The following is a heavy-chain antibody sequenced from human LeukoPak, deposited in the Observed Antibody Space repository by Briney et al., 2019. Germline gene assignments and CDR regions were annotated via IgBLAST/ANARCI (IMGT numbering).Heavy chain of an antibody. Sequence: GGSLRLSCATSGFNFSAYYMNWIRQAPGKGLEWVSSISGKGTTKSYAESVKGRFTISRDNSKNTLYLQMNSLRAEDTAVYYCAKDSSLWGQGTLVTVSS. D-gene: IGHD6-6*01. CDR2: ISGKGTTK. CDR1: GFNFSAYY. J-gene: IGHJ4*02. CDR3: AKDSSL. V-gene: IGHV3-11*01.